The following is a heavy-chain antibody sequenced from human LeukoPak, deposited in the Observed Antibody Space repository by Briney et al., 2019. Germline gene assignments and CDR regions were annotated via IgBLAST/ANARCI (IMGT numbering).Heavy chain of an antibody. V-gene: IGHV4-34*01. J-gene: IGHJ6*03. CDR2: INHSGST. Sequence: SETLSLTCAVYGGSFSGYNWSWIRQPPGKGLERIGEINHSGSTNYNPSLKRRVTISLDTSKNQFSLRLSSVTAADTAVYYCARVTDYYYYMDVWGKGTTVTVSS. CDR1: GGSFSGYN. CDR3: ARVTDYYYYMDV. D-gene: IGHD5-18*01.